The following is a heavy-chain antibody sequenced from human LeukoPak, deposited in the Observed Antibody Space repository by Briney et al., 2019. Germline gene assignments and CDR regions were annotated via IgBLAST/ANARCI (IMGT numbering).Heavy chain of an antibody. CDR1: GYSISSGYY. D-gene: IGHD5-18*01. CDR3: ARGLGYSYGRFQH. V-gene: IGHV4-38-2*01. CDR2: IYHSGST. J-gene: IGHJ1*01. Sequence: SETLSLTCAVSGYSISSGYYWGWIRQPPGKGLEWIGSIYHSGSTYYNPSLKSRVTIPVDTSKNQFSLMLSSVTAADTAVYCCARGLGYSYGRFQHWGQGTLVTVSS.